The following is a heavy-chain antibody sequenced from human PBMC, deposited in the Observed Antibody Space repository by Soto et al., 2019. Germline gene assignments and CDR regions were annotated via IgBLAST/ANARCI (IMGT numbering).Heavy chain of an antibody. CDR3: ARGTPYSYDFWSGYYPYYYYYYMDV. Sequence: ASVKVCCTPSGYTFNSYDINWVRQDTGQGLEWMGWMNPNSGNTGYAQKFQGRVTMTRNTSISTAYMELSSLRSEDTAVYYCARGTPYSYDFWSGYYPYYYYYYMDVWGKGTTVTVSS. D-gene: IGHD3-3*01. V-gene: IGHV1-8*02. CDR2: MNPNSGNT. CDR1: GYTFNSYD. J-gene: IGHJ6*03.